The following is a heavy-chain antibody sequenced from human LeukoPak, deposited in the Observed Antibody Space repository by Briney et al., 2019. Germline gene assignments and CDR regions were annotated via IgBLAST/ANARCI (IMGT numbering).Heavy chain of an antibody. J-gene: IGHJ2*01. CDR3: ASYSRGYSYGYWYFDL. CDR2: IYYSGST. D-gene: IGHD5-18*01. V-gene: IGHV4-59*08. CDR1: GGSISSYY. Sequence: PSETLSLTCTVSGGSISSYYWSWIRQPPGKGLEWIGYIYYSGSTNYNPSLKSRVTIPVDTSKNQFSLKLSSVTAADTAVYYCASYSRGYSYGYWYFDLWGRGTLVTVSS.